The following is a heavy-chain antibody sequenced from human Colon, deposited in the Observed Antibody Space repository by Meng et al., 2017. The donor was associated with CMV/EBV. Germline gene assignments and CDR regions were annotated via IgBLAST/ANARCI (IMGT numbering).Heavy chain of an antibody. Sequence: SVKVSCKASGGRFTNNAISWVRQAPGQGLEWMGGIIPIPGIVNYAEKFRGRVTIIADKSTGTAYMELSIRRSGNTAVYYCARNYDSSGYYFDYWARECWSPSPQ. J-gene: IGHJ4*02. CDR1: GGRFTNNA. D-gene: IGHD3-22*01. V-gene: IGHV1-69*10. CDR3: ARNYDSSGYYFDY. CDR2: IIPIPGIV.